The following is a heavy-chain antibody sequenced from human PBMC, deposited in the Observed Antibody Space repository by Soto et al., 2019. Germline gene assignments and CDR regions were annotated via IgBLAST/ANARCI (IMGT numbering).Heavy chain of an antibody. V-gene: IGHV4-30-2*05. CDR2: IYHSGST. J-gene: IGHJ4*02. Sequence: SETLSLTCAVSGGSISRGGYSWSWIRQPPGKGLEWIGYIYHSGSTYYNPSLKSRVTISIDTSKNQFSLKLSSVTAADTAVYYCARGGLLPDYWGQGTLVTVSS. CDR3: ARGGLLPDY. D-gene: IGHD6-19*01. CDR1: GGSISRGGYS.